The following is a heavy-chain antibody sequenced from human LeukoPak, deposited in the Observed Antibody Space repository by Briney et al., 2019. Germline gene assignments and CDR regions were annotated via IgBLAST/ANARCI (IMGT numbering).Heavy chain of an antibody. Sequence: GGSLRLSCAASVFTFSSYGMHWVPQAPGKGLEGVAVISYDGSNKYYADSVKGRFTISRDNSKNTLYLQMNSLRAEDTAVYYCAKDRLMYYDFWSGRGFDYWGQGTLVTVSS. J-gene: IGHJ4*02. V-gene: IGHV3-30*18. CDR2: ISYDGSNK. CDR3: AKDRLMYYDFWSGRGFDY. D-gene: IGHD3-3*01. CDR1: VFTFSSYG.